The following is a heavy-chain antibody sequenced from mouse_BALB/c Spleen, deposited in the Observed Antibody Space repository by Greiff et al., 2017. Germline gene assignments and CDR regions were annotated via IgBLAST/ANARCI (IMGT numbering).Heavy chain of an antibody. CDR1: GFTFSSYA. V-gene: IGHV5-9-1*01. CDR3: ASYGSISYWYFDV. D-gene: IGHD1-1*01. J-gene: IGHJ1*01. Sequence: EVMLVESGGGLVKPGGSLKLSCAASGFTFSSYAMSWVRQTPEKRLEWVATISSGGSYTYYPDSVKGRFTISRDNAKNTLYLQMSSLRSEDTAMYYCASYGSISYWYFDVWGAGTTVTVSS. CDR2: ISSGGSYT.